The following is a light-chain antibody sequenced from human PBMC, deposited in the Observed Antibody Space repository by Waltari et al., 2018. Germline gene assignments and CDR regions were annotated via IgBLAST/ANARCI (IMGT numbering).Light chain of an antibody. CDR3: QQYNNFPPA. CDR1: HNGGSN. Sequence: TQSPDTLSVSPGERATLSCRASHNGGSNLAWYQQKPGQFHRLLISGASTRATGVPARFSGSGSGTEFTLTISSLQSEDFAVSYCQQYNNFPPAFGQGTKV. J-gene: IGKJ1*01. CDR2: GAS. V-gene: IGKV3-15*01.